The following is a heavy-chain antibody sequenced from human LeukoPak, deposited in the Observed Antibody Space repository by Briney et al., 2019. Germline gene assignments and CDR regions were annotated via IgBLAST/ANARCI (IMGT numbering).Heavy chain of an antibody. CDR2: ISSSGSTI. V-gene: IGHV3-11*01. CDR3: ARDGVVAAAAYYFDY. J-gene: IGHJ4*02. D-gene: IGHD6-13*01. CDR1: GFTFSDYY. Sequence: GGSLRLSCVASGFTFSDYYMSWIRQAPGKGLEWVSYISSSGSTIYYADSVKGRFTISRDNAKNSLYLQMNSLRAEDTAVYYCARDGVVAAAAYYFDYWGQGTLVTVSS.